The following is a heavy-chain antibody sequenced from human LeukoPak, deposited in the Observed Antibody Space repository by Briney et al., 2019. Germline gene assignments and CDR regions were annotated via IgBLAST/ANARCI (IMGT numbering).Heavy chain of an antibody. CDR1: GFTFGDYA. CDR3: TRDQGYYDSSGYLSGYYYYYMDV. V-gene: IGHV3-49*04. D-gene: IGHD3-22*01. J-gene: IGHJ6*03. CDR2: IRSKAYGGTT. Sequence: GGSLRLSCTASGFTFGDYAMSWVRQAPGKGLEWVGFIRSKAYGGTTEYAASVKGRFTISRDDSKSIAYLQMNSLKTEDTAVYYCTRDQGYYDSSGYLSGYYYYYMDVWGKGTTVTVSS.